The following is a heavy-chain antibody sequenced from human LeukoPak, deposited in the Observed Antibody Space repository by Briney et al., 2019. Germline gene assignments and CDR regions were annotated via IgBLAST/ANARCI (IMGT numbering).Heavy chain of an antibody. D-gene: IGHD2-2*01. CDR3: AKTGEYCSSTSCSRGMDV. J-gene: IGHJ6*04. V-gene: IGHV3-30*02. CDR2: IRYDGSNK. Sequence: GGSLRLSCAASGFTFSTYWMNWVRQAPGKGLEWVAFIRYDGSNKYYADSVKGRFTISRDNSKNTLYLQMNSLRAEDTAVYYCAKTGEYCSSTSCSRGMDVWGKGTTVTVSS. CDR1: GFTFSTYW.